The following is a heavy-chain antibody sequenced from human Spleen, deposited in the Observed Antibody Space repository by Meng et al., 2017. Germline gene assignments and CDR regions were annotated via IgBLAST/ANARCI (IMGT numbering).Heavy chain of an antibody. CDR3: ARVDSSSSGWGFDY. D-gene: IGHD6-6*01. Sequence: QVQLVQSGAEVKEPGPSVKVSCKPSGYNFPDYWLHWVRRAPGQGLEWMGRIDPKSGDTHYAQRFQGRVTMTGDTSISTAYMELSGLRSDDTAMYYCARVDSSSSGWGFDYWGQGTLVTVSS. J-gene: IGHJ4*02. CDR2: IDPKSGDT. V-gene: IGHV1-2*06. CDR1: GYNFPDYW.